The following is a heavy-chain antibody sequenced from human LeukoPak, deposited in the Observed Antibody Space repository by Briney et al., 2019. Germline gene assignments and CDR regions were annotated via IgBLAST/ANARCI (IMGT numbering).Heavy chain of an antibody. D-gene: IGHD3-22*01. CDR2: IYYSGST. CDR3: ARQHRGYCDSSGYYYDY. V-gene: IGHV4-39*01. CDR1: GGSISSSSYY. J-gene: IGHJ4*02. Sequence: PSETLSLTCTVSGGSISSSSYYWGWIRQPPGKGLEWIGSIYYSGSTYYNPSLKSRVTISVDTSKNQFSLKLSSVTAADTAVYYCARQHRGYCDSSGYYYDYWGQGTLVTVSS.